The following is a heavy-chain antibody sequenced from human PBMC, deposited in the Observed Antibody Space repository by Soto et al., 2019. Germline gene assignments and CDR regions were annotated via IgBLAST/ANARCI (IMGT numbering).Heavy chain of an antibody. D-gene: IGHD6-19*01. Sequence: PGGSLRLSCSASGFTFSSYSMHWVRQAPGKGLEYVSTISSNGGSTYNADSVKVRFTISRDNSKTTVYLQMSSRRAEDTAVYYCVKDRRGNIAVAGSFDYWGQGTLVTVSS. J-gene: IGHJ4*02. CDR1: GFTFSSYS. CDR2: ISSNGGST. V-gene: IGHV3-64D*06. CDR3: VKDRRGNIAVAGSFDY.